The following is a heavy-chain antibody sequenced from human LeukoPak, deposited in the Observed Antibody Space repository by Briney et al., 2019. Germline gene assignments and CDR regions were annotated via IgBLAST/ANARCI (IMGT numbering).Heavy chain of an antibody. J-gene: IGHJ4*02. CDR1: GDSVSSNSFA. CDR2: TYYRSKWYN. Sequence: SQTLSLTCAISGDSVSSNSFAWNWIRQSPSRGLEWLGRTYYRSKWYNDYAESVKSRVIINPDTSSNQFSLQLNSVTPEDTAVYYCARAVAGTEGWFVDWGQGTLVTVSS. V-gene: IGHV6-1*01. D-gene: IGHD6-19*01. CDR3: ARAVAGTEGWFVD.